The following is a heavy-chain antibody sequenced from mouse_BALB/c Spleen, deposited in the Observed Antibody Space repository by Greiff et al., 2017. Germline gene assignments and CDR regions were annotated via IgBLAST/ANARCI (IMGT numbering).Heavy chain of an antibody. CDR2: ILPGSGST. CDR1: GYTFSSYW. V-gene: IGHV1-9*01. CDR3: ARLYGSSYRCAY. Sequence: QVQLQQSGAELMKPGASVKISCTASGYTFSSYWIEWVKQRPGHGLEWIGEILPGSGSTNYNEKFKGKATFTADTSSNTAYMQLSSLTSEDSAVYYCARLYGSSYRCAYWGQGTLVTVSA. J-gene: IGHJ3*01. D-gene: IGHD1-1*01.